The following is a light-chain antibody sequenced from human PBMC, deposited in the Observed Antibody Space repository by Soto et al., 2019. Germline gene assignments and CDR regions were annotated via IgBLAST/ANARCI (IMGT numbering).Light chain of an antibody. CDR3: HQYNSWPLS. V-gene: IGKV3D-15*01. J-gene: IGKJ4*01. CDR2: DIF. Sequence: ELVMPQSPATLSVSPGERATLCCKASQRVVSDLAGYQHTPCQAPRLVIYDIFTRATGVPTRISGSGSGTEFTLTISSLQSEDFAVYYCHQYNSWPLSSGGGPKV. CDR1: QRVVSD.